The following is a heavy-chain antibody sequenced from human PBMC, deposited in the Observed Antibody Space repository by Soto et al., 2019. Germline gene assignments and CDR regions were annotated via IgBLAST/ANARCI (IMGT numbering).Heavy chain of an antibody. J-gene: IGHJ4*02. CDR1: GYSLTSLD. Sequence: ASVKVSCKASGYSLTSLDINWVRQTAGQGLEWMGWMQPSTGRTGYAQKFQGRVTMTRDTSINTAYMELTTLTSDDTAFYYCARGVSAGVDVWGQGTLVTVSS. CDR2: MQPSTGRT. V-gene: IGHV1-8*01. D-gene: IGHD1-26*01. CDR3: ARGVSAGVDV.